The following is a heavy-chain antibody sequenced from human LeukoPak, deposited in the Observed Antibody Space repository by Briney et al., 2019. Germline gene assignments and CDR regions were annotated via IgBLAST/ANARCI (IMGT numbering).Heavy chain of an antibody. D-gene: IGHD1-26*01. V-gene: IGHV3-21*01. J-gene: IGHJ3*02. CDR3: ARDREGRWELRDDAFDI. CDR2: ISSSSYI. CDR1: GFTFSSYE. Sequence: PGGSLRLSCAASGFTFSSYEMHWVRQAPGKGLEWVSSISSSSYIYYADSVKGRFTISRDNAKNSLYLQMNSLRAEDTAVYYCARDREGRWELRDDAFDIWGQGTMVTVSS.